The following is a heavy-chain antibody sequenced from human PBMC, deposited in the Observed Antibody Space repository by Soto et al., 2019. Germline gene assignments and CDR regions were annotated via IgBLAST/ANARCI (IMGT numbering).Heavy chain of an antibody. J-gene: IGHJ4*02. D-gene: IGHD2-21*02. V-gene: IGHV1-3*01. CDR3: ARSIVAATAPDY. CDR2: INAGNGNT. CDR1: GYTFTSYA. Sequence: ASVKVSCKASGYTFTSYAMHWVRQAPGQRLEWMGWINAGNGNTKYSQKFQGRVTITRDTSASTAYMELSSLRSEDTAVYYCARSIVAATAPDYWGQGPLVTLAS.